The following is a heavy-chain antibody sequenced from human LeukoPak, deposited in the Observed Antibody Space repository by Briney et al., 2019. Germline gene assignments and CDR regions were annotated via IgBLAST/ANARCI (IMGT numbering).Heavy chain of an antibody. CDR1: GGSFSGYY. CDR2: INHSGST. J-gene: IGHJ4*02. Sequence: SETLSLTCAVYGGSFSGYYWSWIRQPPGKGLELIGEINHSGSTNYNPSLKSRVTISVDTSKNQFSLKLSSVTAADTAVYYCAIDVAGRLSDYWGQGTLVTVSS. V-gene: IGHV4-34*01. D-gene: IGHD1-26*01. CDR3: AIDVAGRLSDY.